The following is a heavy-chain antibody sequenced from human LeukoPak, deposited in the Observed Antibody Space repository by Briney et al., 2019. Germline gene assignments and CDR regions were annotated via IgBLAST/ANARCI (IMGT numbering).Heavy chain of an antibody. CDR3: ARGYHEILSGYYGLDY. J-gene: IGHJ4*02. D-gene: IGHD3-9*01. Sequence: EPLKISCKGSGYSFTTYWIGWVRQMPGKGLEWIGIIYPGDSDTRYSPSFQGQVTISADKSISTAYLQWSSLKASGTAMYYCARGYHEILSGYYGLDYWGQGTLVTVSS. CDR2: IYPGDSDT. V-gene: IGHV5-51*01. CDR1: GYSFTTYW.